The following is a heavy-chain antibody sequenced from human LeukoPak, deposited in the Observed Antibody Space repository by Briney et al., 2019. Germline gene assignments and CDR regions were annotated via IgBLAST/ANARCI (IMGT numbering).Heavy chain of an antibody. V-gene: IGHV1-18*04. J-gene: IGHJ4*02. D-gene: IGHD3-9*01. CDR1: GYTFTRYF. CDR3: ARETYSNILTGTDY. CDR2: ISTYDDNI. Sequence: GASVKVSCKASGYTFTRYFVHWVRQAPGQGLEWLGWISTYDDNIKYAQSLQGRLTLTIDTSTSTAYMELRSLTSDDTAVYYCARETYSNILTGTDYWGPGTLVTVSS.